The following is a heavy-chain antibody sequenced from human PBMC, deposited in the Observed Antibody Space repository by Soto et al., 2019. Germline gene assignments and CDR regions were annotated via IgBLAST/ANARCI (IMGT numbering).Heavy chain of an antibody. Sequence: EVQLVESGGGLVQPGGSLRLSCAASGFTFSSYWMHWVRQAPGKGLVWVSRINSDGSSTSYADSVKGRFTISRDNAKNTLYLQMNSLRAEDTAVYYCARDTTPYSNPYYYYYYMDVRGKGTTVTVSS. J-gene: IGHJ6*03. V-gene: IGHV3-74*01. CDR1: GFTFSSYW. D-gene: IGHD1-1*01. CDR3: ARDTTPYSNPYYYYYYMDV. CDR2: INSDGSST.